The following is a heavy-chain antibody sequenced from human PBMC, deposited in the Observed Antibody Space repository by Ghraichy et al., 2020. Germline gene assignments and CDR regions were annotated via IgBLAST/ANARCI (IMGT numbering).Heavy chain of an antibody. CDR1: GGTFSSYA. CDR3: AREVGEGVGVVIYDAFDI. V-gene: IGHV1-69*13. J-gene: IGHJ3*02. D-gene: IGHD3-3*01. CDR2: IIPIFGTA. Sequence: SVKVSCKASGGTFSSYAISWVRQAPGQGLEWMGGIIPIFGTANYAQKFQGRVTITADESTSTAYMELSSLRSEDTAVYYCAREVGEGVGVVIYDAFDIWGQGTMVTVSS.